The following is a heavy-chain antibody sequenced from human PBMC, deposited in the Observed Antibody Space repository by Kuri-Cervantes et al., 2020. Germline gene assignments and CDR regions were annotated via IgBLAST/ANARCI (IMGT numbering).Heavy chain of an antibody. D-gene: IGHD2-2*01. CDR3: ARAGGKYQLLNDYYYIDV. CDR1: GFTSSDYY. Sequence: GGSLRLSCAASGFTSSDYYMSWIRQAPGKGLEWVSYISSSGSTIYYADSVKGRFTTSRDNAKNSLYLQMNSLRAEDTALYYCARAGGKYQLLNDYYYIDVWGKGTTVTVSS. CDR2: ISSSGSTI. V-gene: IGHV3-11*01. J-gene: IGHJ6*03.